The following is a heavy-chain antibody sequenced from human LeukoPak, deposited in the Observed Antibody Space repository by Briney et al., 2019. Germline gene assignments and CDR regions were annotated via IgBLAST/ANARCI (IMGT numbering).Heavy chain of an antibody. Sequence: GGSLRLSCEVSGFPFDEYGMSWVRQPPGKGLEWVSGLNWNGGTTGYADSGKGVFTISRDNGKNCMFLHMTSLRPDDTAVYYCARDLVDYYGSGFDYWGQGTLVMVSS. D-gene: IGHD3-10*01. CDR1: GFPFDEYG. V-gene: IGHV3-20*04. CDR2: LNWNGGTT. CDR3: ARDLVDYYGSGFDY. J-gene: IGHJ4*02.